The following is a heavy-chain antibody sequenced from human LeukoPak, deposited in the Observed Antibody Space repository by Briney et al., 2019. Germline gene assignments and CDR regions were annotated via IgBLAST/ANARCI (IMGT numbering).Heavy chain of an antibody. CDR3: AGSSIVVVPAATIARFDP. D-gene: IGHD2-2*01. Sequence: ASVKVSCKASGGTFSSYAISWVRQAPGQGLEWMGRIIPILGIANYAQKFQGRVTITADKSTSTAYMELSSLRSEDTAVYYRAGSSIVVVPAATIARFDPWGQGTLVTVSS. V-gene: IGHV1-69*04. CDR2: IIPILGIA. CDR1: GGTFSSYA. J-gene: IGHJ5*02.